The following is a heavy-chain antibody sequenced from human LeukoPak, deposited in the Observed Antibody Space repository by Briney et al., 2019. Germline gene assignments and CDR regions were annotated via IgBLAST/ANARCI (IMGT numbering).Heavy chain of an antibody. J-gene: IGHJ4*02. CDR2: LYYTGST. CDR3: ASVYSLYDN. V-gene: IGHV4-39*01. CDR1: GGSISSRYY. D-gene: IGHD6-13*01. Sequence: SETLSLTCTVSGGSISSRYYWGWIRQSPGKGLEWIGGLYYTGSTYYNPSLKSRITISVDTSKNQFSLKLTSVTAADTAVYYCASVYSLYDNWGQGILVIVSS.